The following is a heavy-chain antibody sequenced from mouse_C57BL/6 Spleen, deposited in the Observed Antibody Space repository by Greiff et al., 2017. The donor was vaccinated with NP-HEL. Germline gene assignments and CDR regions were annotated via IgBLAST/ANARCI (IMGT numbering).Heavy chain of an antibody. CDR1: GYTFTSYW. CDR3: ARSELTLYYFDY. Sequence: QVQLQHPGAELVKPGASVKLSCKASGYTFTSYWMQWVKQRPGQGLEWIGEIDPSDSYTNYNQKFKGKATLTVDTSSSTAYMQLSSLTSEDSAVYYCARSELTLYYFDYWGQGTTLTVSS. CDR2: IDPSDSYT. J-gene: IGHJ2*01. V-gene: IGHV1-50*01.